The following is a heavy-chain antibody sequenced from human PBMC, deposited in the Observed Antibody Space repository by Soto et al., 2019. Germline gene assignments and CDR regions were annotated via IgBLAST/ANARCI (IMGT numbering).Heavy chain of an antibody. CDR2: INGGTDNI. CDR3: ARGRLAAAGRLSTFDC. D-gene: IGHD6-13*01. V-gene: IGHV1-3*01. CDR1: GYTFTTYT. Sequence: ASVKVSCKASGYTFTTYTLHWVRRAPGQSPEWMGWINGGTDNIRLSQKFQRRVNLTKDTSATTVYMELTSLTSEDTAVYYCARGRLAAAGRLSTFDCWGQGSLVTVSS. J-gene: IGHJ4*02.